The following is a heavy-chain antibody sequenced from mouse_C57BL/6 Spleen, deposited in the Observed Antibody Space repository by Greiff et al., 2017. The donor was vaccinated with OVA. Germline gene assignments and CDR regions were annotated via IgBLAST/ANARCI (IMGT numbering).Heavy chain of an antibody. D-gene: IGHD2-5*01. Sequence: EVQLQQSGPELVKPGASVKISCKASGYTFTDYYMNWVKQSHGKSLEWIGDINPNNGGTSYNQKFKGKATLTVDKSSSTAYMELLSLTSEDSAVYYCAYYSNYPYAMDYWGQGTSVTVSS. V-gene: IGHV1-26*01. J-gene: IGHJ4*01. CDR2: INPNNGGT. CDR3: AYYSNYPYAMDY. CDR1: GYTFTDYY.